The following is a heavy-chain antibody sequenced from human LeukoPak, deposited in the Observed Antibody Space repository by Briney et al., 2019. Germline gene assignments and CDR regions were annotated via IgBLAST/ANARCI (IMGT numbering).Heavy chain of an antibody. CDR1: GYTFTSYG. CDR3: ARLSSYQLLFDY. V-gene: IGHV1-2*02. Sequence: ASVKVSCKASGYTFTSYGISWVRQAPGQGLEWMGWINPNSGGTNYAQKFQGRVTMTRDTSISTAYMELSRLRSDDTAVYYCARLSSYQLLFDYWGQGTLVTVSS. D-gene: IGHD2-2*01. CDR2: INPNSGGT. J-gene: IGHJ4*02.